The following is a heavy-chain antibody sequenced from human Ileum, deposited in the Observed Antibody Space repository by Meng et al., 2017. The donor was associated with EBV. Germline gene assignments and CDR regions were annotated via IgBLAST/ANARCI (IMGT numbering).Heavy chain of an antibody. D-gene: IGHD5-24*01. J-gene: IGHJ4*02. CDR1: GYTFTNYD. Sequence: QVQLVQSGAEVKKPGASVKVSCKASGYTFTNYDISWVRQATGQGLEWMGWMNPKTGTANYAQKFQGRVSMTRDTSITTAYMELSSLTSEDTAVYYCVRTLERGDYWGQGTLVTVSS. V-gene: IGHV1-8*01. CDR3: VRTLERGDY. CDR2: MNPKTGTA.